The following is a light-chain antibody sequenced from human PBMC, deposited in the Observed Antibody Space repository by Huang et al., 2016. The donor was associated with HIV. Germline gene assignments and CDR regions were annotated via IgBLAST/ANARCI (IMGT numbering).Light chain of an antibody. Sequence: DIQMTQSPSTLSASVGDRVTITCRASQGISSWLAWYQQKTGKAPKLLIYKASSLESGDPSRFSDSGSGTEFTLTISSLQPDDCATYYCQQYNSYPWTFGQGTKVEIK. V-gene: IGKV1-5*03. CDR2: KAS. CDR3: QQYNSYPWT. CDR1: QGISSW. J-gene: IGKJ1*01.